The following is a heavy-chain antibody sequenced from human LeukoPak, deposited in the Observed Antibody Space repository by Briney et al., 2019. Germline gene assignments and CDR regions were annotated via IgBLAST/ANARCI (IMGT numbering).Heavy chain of an antibody. CDR2: INHSGST. CDR1: GGSFSGYY. V-gene: IGHV4-34*01. D-gene: IGHD2-15*01. Sequence: SETLSLTCAVHGGSFSGYYWSWIRQPPGKGLEWIGEINHSGSTNYNPSLKSRVTISVDTSKNQFSLKLSSVTAADTAVYYCARLWLLGNWFDPWGQGTLVTVSS. CDR3: ARLWLLGNWFDP. J-gene: IGHJ5*02.